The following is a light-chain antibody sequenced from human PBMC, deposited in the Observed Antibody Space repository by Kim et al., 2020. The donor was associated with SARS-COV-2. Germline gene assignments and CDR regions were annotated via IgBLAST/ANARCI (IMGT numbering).Light chain of an antibody. Sequence: AVKTTCTLGSGHSSYIIAWHPQQPGKAPRYLMKLEGSGSYNKGSGVPDRFSGSSSGADRYLTISNLQSEDEADYYCETWDSNTRVFGGGTQLTVL. CDR3: ETWDSNTRV. J-gene: IGLJ3*02. CDR1: SGHSSYI. V-gene: IGLV4-60*03. CDR2: LEGSGSY.